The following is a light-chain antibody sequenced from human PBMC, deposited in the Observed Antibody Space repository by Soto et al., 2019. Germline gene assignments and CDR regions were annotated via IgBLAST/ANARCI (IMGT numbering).Light chain of an antibody. J-gene: IGLJ3*02. Sequence: QSVLTQPPSASGSPGQSVTISCTGTSSDVGGYNYVSWYQQHPGKAPKLMIYEVSKRPSGVPDRFSGSKSGNTASLAVSGLQSEDEADYYCSSYAGSNILVFGGGPKLTVL. CDR3: SSYAGSNILV. CDR2: EVS. V-gene: IGLV2-8*01. CDR1: SSDVGGYNY.